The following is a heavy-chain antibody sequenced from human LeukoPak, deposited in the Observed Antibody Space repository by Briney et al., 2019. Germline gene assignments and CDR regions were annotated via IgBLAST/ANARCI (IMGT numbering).Heavy chain of an antibody. V-gene: IGHV4-39*01. J-gene: IGHJ6*03. CDR2: AYFTGST. D-gene: IGHD3-9*01. CDR3: ARHADMTPPHMDV. CDR1: GGSVSSSSSY. Sequence: QPSETLSLTCTVSGGSVSSSSSYWGWIRQPPGKGLEWIGSAYFTGSTNYNPSLKTRVTISLATSKNQFSLRLTSVIASDTAVYYCARHADMTPPHMDVWGKGTTVTVSS.